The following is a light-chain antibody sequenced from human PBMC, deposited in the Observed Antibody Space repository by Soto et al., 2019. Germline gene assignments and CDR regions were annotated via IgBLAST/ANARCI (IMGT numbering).Light chain of an antibody. Sequence: DIQMTQSPSTLSSSTGDRVTITCRASQTISNWLAWYQQKPGKAPTLLIYDASTLERGVPSRFSGTGSGTEFTLSIDSLQPDDFATYYCQQYHTSSITFGQGTRLEI. V-gene: IGKV1-5*01. CDR1: QTISNW. CDR2: DAS. CDR3: QQYHTSSIT. J-gene: IGKJ5*01.